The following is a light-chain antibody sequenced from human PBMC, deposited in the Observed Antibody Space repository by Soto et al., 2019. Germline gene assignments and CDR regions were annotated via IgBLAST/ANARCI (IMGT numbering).Light chain of an antibody. CDR3: QQYCSPPST. V-gene: IGKV3-20*01. Sequence: EIVLTQSPGTLSLSPGERATLSCRASQSVSSSYLAWYQQKPGQAPRLLIYGASSMATGMPDRFSGSRSGTDFTVTISILEPEDFAVYYCQQYCSPPSTFGQGNKVEIK. CDR1: QSVSSSY. CDR2: GAS. J-gene: IGKJ1*01.